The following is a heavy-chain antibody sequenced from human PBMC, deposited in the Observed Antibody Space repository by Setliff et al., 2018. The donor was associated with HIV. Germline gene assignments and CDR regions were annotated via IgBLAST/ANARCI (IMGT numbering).Heavy chain of an antibody. V-gene: IGHV4-39*01. CDR1: GASISSSSYY. J-gene: IGHJ4*02. CDR2: IYSSGST. D-gene: IGHD3-16*01. CDR3: VNPSGAMGDFDS. Sequence: SETLSLTCTVSGASISSSSYYWGWIRQPPGKGLEWIGRIYSSGSTYYNPSLKSRLTTSVDTSKNQLSLKLTSVTAADTAVYYCVNPSGAMGDFDSWGQGTLVTVSS.